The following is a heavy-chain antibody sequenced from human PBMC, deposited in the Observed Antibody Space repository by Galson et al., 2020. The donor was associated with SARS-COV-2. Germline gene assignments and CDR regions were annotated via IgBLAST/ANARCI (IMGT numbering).Heavy chain of an antibody. CDR3: ARHDSVVAYFDY. D-gene: IGHD3-22*01. Sequence: SETLSLTCTLSGRSFSRYYGSWIRQPPGKGLEWIRYVYYNGNTNYNPSHKSRVPISVNTSENQFSLKLSSVPAADTAVYYSARHDSVVAYFDYWGQGALVTVSS. V-gene: IGHV4-59*08. CDR1: GRSFSRYY. J-gene: IGHJ4*02. CDR2: VYYNGNT.